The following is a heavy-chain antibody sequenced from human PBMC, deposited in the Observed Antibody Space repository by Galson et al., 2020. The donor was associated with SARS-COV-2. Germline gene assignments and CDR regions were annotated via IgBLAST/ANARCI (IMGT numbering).Heavy chain of an antibody. J-gene: IGHJ5*02. V-gene: IGHV1-8*01. CDR1: GYTFTNYD. D-gene: IGHD5-18*01. CDR2: MNPKSGNT. Sequence: ASVKVSCKASGYTFTNYDINWVRQATGQGLEWMGWMNPKSGNTGLIQKFQGRVTMTRDTSTSTAYMELTSLRFDDTAVYYCALVWERGFSYGNWFDPWGQGTLVTVSS. CDR3: ALVWERGFSYGNWFDP.